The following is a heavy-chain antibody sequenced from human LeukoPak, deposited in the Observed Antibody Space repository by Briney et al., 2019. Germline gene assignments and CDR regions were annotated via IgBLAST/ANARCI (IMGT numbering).Heavy chain of an antibody. Sequence: KPSETLSLTCAVSGYSVSSAHYWGWIRQPPREGLEWIGTIYPGGTTYYNPSLGSRITISIDASKNHFSLRLSSVTTADTAVYYCARRIASALTGFDYWGQGALVAVSS. D-gene: IGHD6-13*01. CDR1: GYSVSSAHY. J-gene: IGHJ4*02. CDR3: ARRIASALTGFDY. V-gene: IGHV4-38-2*01. CDR2: IYPGGTT.